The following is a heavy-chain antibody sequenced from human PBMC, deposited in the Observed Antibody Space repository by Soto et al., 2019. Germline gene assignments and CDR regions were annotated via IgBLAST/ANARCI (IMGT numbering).Heavy chain of an antibody. D-gene: IGHD6-13*01. J-gene: IGHJ5*02. CDR2: INPSGGST. CDR1: GYTFTSYY. V-gene: IGHV1-46*01. CDR3: ARELGGTGRIAAAADH. Sequence: QVQLVQSGAEVKKPGASVKVSCKASGYTFTSYYMHWVRQAPGQGLEWMGIINPSGGSTSYAQKFQGRVTMTRDTSTSTVYMELSSLRAEDTAVYYCARELGGTGRIAAAADHLGQGTLVTGSS.